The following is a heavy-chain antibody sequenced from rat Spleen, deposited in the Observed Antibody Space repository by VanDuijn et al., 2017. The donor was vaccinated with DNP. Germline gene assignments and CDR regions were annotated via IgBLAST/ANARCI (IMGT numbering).Heavy chain of an antibody. CDR1: GFTFSDYN. V-gene: IGHV5S10*01. Sequence: EVQLVESGGGLVQPGRSLKLSCAASGFTFSDYNLAWVRQTPKKGLEWVATSVYEGSRTYSRDSVKGRFTISRDHSKTTLYLQMDSLRSEDTATYYCATQRPHWYFDFWGPGTMVTVSS. J-gene: IGHJ1*01. CDR3: ATQRPHWYFDF. CDR2: SVYEGSRT.